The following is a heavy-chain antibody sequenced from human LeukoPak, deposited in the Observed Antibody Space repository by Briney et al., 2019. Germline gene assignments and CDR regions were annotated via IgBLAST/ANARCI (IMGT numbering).Heavy chain of an antibody. CDR2: FYYSGST. D-gene: IGHD5-18*01. V-gene: IGHV4-59*01. J-gene: IGHJ4*02. CDR3: ARGPGGYSYGYYFDY. Sequence: PSETLSLTCAVSGXSISSYCWSWIRQPPGKGLEWIGFFYYSGSTNYNPSLKSRVTIPVDTSKNHFSLKLSSVTASDTAVYYCARGPGGYSYGYYFDYWGQGTLVTVSS. CDR1: GXSISSYC.